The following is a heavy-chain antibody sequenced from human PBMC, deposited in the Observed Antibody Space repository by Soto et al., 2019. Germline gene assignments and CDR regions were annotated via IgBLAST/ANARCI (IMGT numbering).Heavy chain of an antibody. Sequence: QVQLQESGPGLVKPSQTLSLTCTVSGGSISSGDYYWSWIRQPPGKGLEWIGYIYYSGSTYYNPSPKSRVTIPVDTSKNQSSQERSSVTAADTAVYYCARTVQEVGAFDIWGQGTMVTVSS. D-gene: IGHD1-26*01. CDR2: IYYSGST. CDR1: GGSISSGDYY. J-gene: IGHJ3*02. CDR3: ARTVQEVGAFDI. V-gene: IGHV4-30-4*01.